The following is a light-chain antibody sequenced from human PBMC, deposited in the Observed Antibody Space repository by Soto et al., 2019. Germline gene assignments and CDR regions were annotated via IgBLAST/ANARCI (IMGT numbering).Light chain of an antibody. CDR1: QTISSW. V-gene: IGKV1-5*03. CDR3: QQSYSIPQT. CDR2: KAS. J-gene: IGKJ1*01. Sequence: DTQMTPSPSTLSGSVGDRVTIPCRASQTISSWLAWYQQKPGKAPKLLIYKASTLKSGVPSRFSGSGSGTEFTLTISSLQPDDFATYYCQQSYSIPQTFGQGTKVDIK.